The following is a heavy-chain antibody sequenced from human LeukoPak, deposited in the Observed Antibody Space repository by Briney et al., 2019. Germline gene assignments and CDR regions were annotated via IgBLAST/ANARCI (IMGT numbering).Heavy chain of an antibody. V-gene: IGHV1-69*05. CDR2: IIPIFGTA. Sequence: ASVKVSCKASGGTFSSYAISWVRQAPGQGLEWMGGIIPIFGTANYAQKFQGRVTITTDESTSTAYMELSSLRSEDTAVYYCASLRSGSYWGGTDYWGQGTLVTVSS. CDR1: GGTFSSYA. J-gene: IGHJ4*02. CDR3: ASLRSGSYWGGTDY. D-gene: IGHD1-26*01.